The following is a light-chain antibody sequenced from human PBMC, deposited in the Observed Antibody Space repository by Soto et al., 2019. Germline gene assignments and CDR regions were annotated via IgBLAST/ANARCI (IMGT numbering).Light chain of an antibody. CDR2: GAS. Sequence: EIVLTQSPCTLSLSPGERATLSCRASQSVSSSYLAWYQQKPCQAPRLLIYGASSRATGIPDRFSGSGSGTDFTLTISRLEPEDFAVYYCQQYGSSPITFGGGTKVDI. V-gene: IGKV3-20*01. J-gene: IGKJ4*01. CDR3: QQYGSSPIT. CDR1: QSVSSSY.